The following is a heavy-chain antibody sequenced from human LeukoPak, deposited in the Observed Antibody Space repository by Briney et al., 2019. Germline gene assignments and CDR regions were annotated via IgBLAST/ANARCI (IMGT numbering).Heavy chain of an antibody. D-gene: IGHD6-13*01. V-gene: IGHV1-2*02. CDR3: ARLRGIAAAGGWFDP. Sequence: ASLKVSCTASGYTFTGYYMHSVRQSPGQRLEWLGWINPNSGGTNYAQKFQGRVTMTRDTSISTAYMELSRLRSDDTAVYYCARLRGIAAAGGWFDPWGQGTLVTVSS. J-gene: IGHJ5*02. CDR1: GYTFTGYY. CDR2: INPNSGGT.